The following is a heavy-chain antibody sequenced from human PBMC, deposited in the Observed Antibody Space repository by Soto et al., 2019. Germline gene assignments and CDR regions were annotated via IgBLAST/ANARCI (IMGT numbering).Heavy chain of an antibody. V-gene: IGHV3-30-3*01. CDR1: GFTFSNYA. CDR3: ARRPVTYYFDY. Sequence: QVQLVESGGGVVQPGRSLRLSCAASGFTFSNYAMHWVRQAPGKGLEWVAVISYDGSNKYYADSVKGRFTISRDNSKNTLYLLMNSLRAEDTAVYYCARRPVTYYFDYWGQGTLVTVSS. CDR2: ISYDGSNK. J-gene: IGHJ4*02. D-gene: IGHD4-17*01.